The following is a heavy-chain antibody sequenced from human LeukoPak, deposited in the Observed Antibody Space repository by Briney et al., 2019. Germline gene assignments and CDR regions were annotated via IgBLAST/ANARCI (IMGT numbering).Heavy chain of an antibody. CDR3: ANGPPSGSIDN. J-gene: IGHJ4*02. CDR2: MGPDSGKT. Sequence: ASVKVSCKASGYTFTTFDINWVRQVTGQGLEWMGWMGPDSGKTGYAQKFQGRVTMTRDTSISTAYMELSSLTSEDTAMYYCANGPPSGSIDNWGQGTRVTVSS. D-gene: IGHD1-26*01. V-gene: IGHV1-8*01. CDR1: GYTFTTFD.